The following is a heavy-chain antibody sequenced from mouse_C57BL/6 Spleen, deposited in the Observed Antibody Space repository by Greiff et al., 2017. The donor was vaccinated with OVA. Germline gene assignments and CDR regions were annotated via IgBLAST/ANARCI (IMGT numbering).Heavy chain of an antibody. D-gene: IGHD1-1*02. CDR2: IRSKSSNYAT. Sequence: EVMLVESGGGLVQPKGSLKLSCAASGFTFTTYAMHWVRQAPGKGLEWVARIRSKSSNYATYSADSVKDRITISRDDSQSMLYMQMNNLKTEDTAMYCCGSDGGTCFAYWGQGTLVTVSA. CDR1: GFTFTTYA. V-gene: IGHV10-3*01. CDR3: GSDGGTCFAY. J-gene: IGHJ3*01.